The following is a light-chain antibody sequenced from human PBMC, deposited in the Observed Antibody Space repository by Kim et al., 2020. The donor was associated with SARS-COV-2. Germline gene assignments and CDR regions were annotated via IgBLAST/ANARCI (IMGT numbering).Light chain of an antibody. J-gene: IGKJ2*01. CDR1: QTIGNW. V-gene: IGKV1-5*03. CDR2: KAS. CDR3: QQYSRYSA. Sequence: GDRVTITCRASQTIGNWLAWYQQKPGKAPKLLIYKASTLESGVPLRFSGSGSGTEFTLTISSLQPDDFATYYCQQYSRYSAFGQGTKLEI.